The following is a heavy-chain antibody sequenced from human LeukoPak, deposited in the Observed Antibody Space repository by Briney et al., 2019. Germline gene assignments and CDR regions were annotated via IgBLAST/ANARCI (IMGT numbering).Heavy chain of an antibody. Sequence: GGSLRLSCAASGFTFSSYGMHWVRQAPGKGLEWVAVISYDGSNKYYADSVKGRFTISRDNFKNTLYLQMNSLRAEDTAVYYCAKDADSSFDYWGQGTLVTVSS. J-gene: IGHJ4*02. D-gene: IGHD2-15*01. CDR1: GFTFSSYG. CDR2: ISYDGSNK. V-gene: IGHV3-30*18. CDR3: AKDADSSFDY.